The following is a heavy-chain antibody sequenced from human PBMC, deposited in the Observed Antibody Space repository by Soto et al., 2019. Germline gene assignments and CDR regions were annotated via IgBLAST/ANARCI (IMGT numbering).Heavy chain of an antibody. V-gene: IGHV3-23*01. Sequence: PGGSLRLSCAASGFPFSSYAISWVRQAPGGGLEWVAASTGAGGGTYNLEAVKGRFTGSRDNSKKTVYLQLDGLRAEDTAVYYCAKGHSDYQGDYNYYGMDVWGQGPTVTV. CDR1: GFPFSSYA. CDR3: AKGHSDYQGDYNYYGMDV. J-gene: IGHJ6*02. D-gene: IGHD6-25*01. CDR2: STGAGGGT.